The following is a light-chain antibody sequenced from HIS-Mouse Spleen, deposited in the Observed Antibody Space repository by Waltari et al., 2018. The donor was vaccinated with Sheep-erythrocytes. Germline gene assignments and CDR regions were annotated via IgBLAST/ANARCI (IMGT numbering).Light chain of an antibody. CDR1: QSISSW. CDR3: QQYNSSLT. CDR2: KAS. J-gene: IGKJ3*01. V-gene: IGKV1-5*03. Sequence: DIQMTQSPSTLSASVGDRVTITCRGSQSISSWLAWYQQKPGKAPNLLIYKASSLESGVPSRFSGSGSGTEFTLTISSLQPDDFATYYCQQYNSSLTFGPGTKVDIK.